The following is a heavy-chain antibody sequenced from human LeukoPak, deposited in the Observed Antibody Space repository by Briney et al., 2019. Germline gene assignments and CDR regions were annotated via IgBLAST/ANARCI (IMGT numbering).Heavy chain of an antibody. CDR1: GYTFTSYG. D-gene: IGHD3-10*01. V-gene: IGHV1-8*02. J-gene: IGHJ6*02. CDR3: GRVQSGSLLRYGMDV. CDR2: MNPNTGHT. Sequence: SVKVSCKASGYTFTSYGINWVRQATGQGLEWMGWMNPNTGHTGFTQKFQGRVTMTRSISLNTAYMELSSLRSEDTAVYFCGRVQSGSLLRYGMDVWGQGTTVTVSS.